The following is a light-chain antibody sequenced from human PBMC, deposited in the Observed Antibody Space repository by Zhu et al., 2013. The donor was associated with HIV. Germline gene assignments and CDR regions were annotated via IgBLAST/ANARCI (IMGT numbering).Light chain of an antibody. CDR3: QQRSNWAIT. CDR2: DAS. CDR1: QTVYTF. Sequence: EIVLTQSPATLSLTPGQRATLSCRASQTVYTFLAWYQHKPGQAPRLLIYDASNRATGIPARFSGSGSGTDFTLTISSLEPEDFAVYYCQQRSNWAITFGQGTRLEIK. J-gene: IGKJ5*01. V-gene: IGKV3-11*01.